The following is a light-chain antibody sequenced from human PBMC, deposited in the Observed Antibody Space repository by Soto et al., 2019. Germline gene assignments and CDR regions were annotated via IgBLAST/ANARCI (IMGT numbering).Light chain of an antibody. Sequence: DIQMTQSPSSLSASVGDRVTITCQASQDISNYLNWYQQKPGKAPELLINDASNLEMGVPSRFSGVGSGTDFTFTISSLQPEDIVTYFCQQYDSLPITFGQGTRLEIK. CDR1: QDISNY. J-gene: IGKJ5*01. CDR3: QQYDSLPIT. V-gene: IGKV1-33*01. CDR2: DAS.